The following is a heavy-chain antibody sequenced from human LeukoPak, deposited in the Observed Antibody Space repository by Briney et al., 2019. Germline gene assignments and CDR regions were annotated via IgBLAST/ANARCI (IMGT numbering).Heavy chain of an antibody. V-gene: IGHV4-59*08. D-gene: IGHD6-13*01. J-gene: IGHJ4*02. CDR1: GGSLSSYY. CDR3: ARQGGYIAPLAL. CDR2: IYYSGST. Sequence: PSETLSLTCTVSGGSLSSYYWSWIRQPPGKGLEWIGYIYYSGSTNYNPSLKSRVTISVDTSKNQFSLKLSSVTAADTAVYYCARQGGYIAPLALWGQGTLVTVSA.